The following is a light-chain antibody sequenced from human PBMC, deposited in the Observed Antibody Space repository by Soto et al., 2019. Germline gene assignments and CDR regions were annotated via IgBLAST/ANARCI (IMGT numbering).Light chain of an antibody. V-gene: IGKV3-20*01. CDR3: QQYGNSPTT. CDR1: ERIYSAY. CDR2: GIS. J-gene: IGKJ5*01. Sequence: EGVLTQGPGTLSLSPGLRSTLSCMASERIYSAYLGWYQQKPGQAPRLLIYGISSRATGIPDRFSGSGSGTDFTLTISRLEPEDFAVYQCQQYGNSPTTFGQGIRLEIK.